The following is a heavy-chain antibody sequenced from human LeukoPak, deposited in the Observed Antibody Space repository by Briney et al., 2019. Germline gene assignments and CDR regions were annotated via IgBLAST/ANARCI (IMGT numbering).Heavy chain of an antibody. CDR1: GFTSSSYS. V-gene: IGHV3-48*02. D-gene: IGHD4-17*01. CDR3: ARDGPYGDYVYYFDY. Sequence: GGSLRLSCAASGFTSSSYSMNWVRQALGKGLEWGSYISSSSTIYYADSVKGRFTISRDNAKNSLYLQMNSLRDEDTAVYYCARDGPYGDYVYYFDYWGQGTLVTVSS. J-gene: IGHJ4*02. CDR2: ISSSSTI.